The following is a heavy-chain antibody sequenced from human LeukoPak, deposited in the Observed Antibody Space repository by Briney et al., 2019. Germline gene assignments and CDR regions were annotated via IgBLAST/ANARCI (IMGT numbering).Heavy chain of an antibody. V-gene: IGHV3-66*01. CDR1: GFTFSSYW. CDR3: ARRTTVNDY. CDR2: IYSGGST. Sequence: GGSLRLSCAASGFTFSSYWMHWVRQAPGKGLEWVSVIYSGGSTYYADSVKGRFTISRDNSKNTLYLQMNSLRAEDTAVYYCARRTTVNDYWGQGTLVTVSS. J-gene: IGHJ4*02. D-gene: IGHD4-17*01.